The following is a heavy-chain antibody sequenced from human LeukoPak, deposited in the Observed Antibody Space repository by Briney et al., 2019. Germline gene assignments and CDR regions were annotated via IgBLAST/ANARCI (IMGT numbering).Heavy chain of an antibody. Sequence: GGSLRLSCAASGFSFSTYAMSWVRQAPGKGLEWVSGVNGNGGSTSYADSVKGRFTIFRDNSKNTVYLQMNSLRVEDTAVYYCARDSPYYDSSGYYGADAFDIWGQGTMVTVSS. CDR1: GFSFSTYA. D-gene: IGHD3-22*01. V-gene: IGHV3-23*01. CDR3: ARDSPYYDSSGYYGADAFDI. CDR2: VNGNGGST. J-gene: IGHJ3*02.